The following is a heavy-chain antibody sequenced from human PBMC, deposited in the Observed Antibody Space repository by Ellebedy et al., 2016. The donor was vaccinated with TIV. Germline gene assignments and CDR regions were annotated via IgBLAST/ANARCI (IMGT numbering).Heavy chain of an antibody. V-gene: IGHV3-7*03. CDR2: INQDVSQT. CDR1: GFTFSSSW. Sequence: GESLKISCAASGFTFSSSWMTWVRQAPGKGLEWVANINQDVSQTYYVDSVKGRFTISRDNAKNSLYLQMNSLRVEDTAVYYCARGRVNDYWGQGTLVTVSS. J-gene: IGHJ4*02. CDR3: ARGRVNDY. D-gene: IGHD3-3*01.